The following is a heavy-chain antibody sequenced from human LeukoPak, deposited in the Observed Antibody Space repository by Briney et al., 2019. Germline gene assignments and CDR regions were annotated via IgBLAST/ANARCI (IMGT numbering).Heavy chain of an antibody. CDR3: ARTTEGGYTYDYFYYYYMDV. CDR2: IYYSGST. CDR1: GGSISTYY. D-gene: IGHD5-18*01. Sequence: ASETLSLTCTVSGGSISTYYWSWIRQPPGKGLEWIGYIYYSGSTNYNPSLKSRVTISVDTSKNQFSLKLSSVTAADTAVYYCARTTEGGYTYDYFYYYYMDVWGKGTTVTISS. J-gene: IGHJ6*03. V-gene: IGHV4-59*01.